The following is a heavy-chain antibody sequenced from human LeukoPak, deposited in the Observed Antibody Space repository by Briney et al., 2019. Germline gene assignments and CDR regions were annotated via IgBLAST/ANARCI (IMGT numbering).Heavy chain of an antibody. V-gene: IGHV1-2*02. CDR1: GYTFTGYY. D-gene: IGHD6-19*01. CDR3: ARSHSGWYDDYFDY. Sequence: GASVKVSCKASGYTFTGYYMHWVRQAPGQGLEWMGWINPNSGGTNYAQKFQGRVTMTRDTSISTAYMELSRLRSDDTAVYYCARSHSGWYDDYFDYWGQGTLVTVSS. CDR2: INPNSGGT. J-gene: IGHJ4*02.